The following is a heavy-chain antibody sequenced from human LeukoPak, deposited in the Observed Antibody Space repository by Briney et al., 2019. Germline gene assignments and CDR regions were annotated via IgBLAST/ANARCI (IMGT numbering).Heavy chain of an antibody. V-gene: IGHV3-21*01. CDR3: ARRGGSSGWYVDY. Sequence: GGSLRLSCAASGFTFSSYGMNWVRQAPGKGLEWVSSISSSSSYIYYADSVKGRFTISRDNAKNSLYLQMNSLRAEDTAVYCCARRGGSSGWYVDYWGQGTLVTVSS. J-gene: IGHJ4*02. CDR2: ISSSSSYI. D-gene: IGHD6-19*01. CDR1: GFTFSSYG.